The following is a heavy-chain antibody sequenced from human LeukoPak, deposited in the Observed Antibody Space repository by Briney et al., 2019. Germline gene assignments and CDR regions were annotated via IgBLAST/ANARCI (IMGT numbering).Heavy chain of an antibody. CDR2: IGGGGLDT. CDR1: GFTFRTYA. V-gene: IGHV3-23*01. D-gene: IGHD3-10*01. J-gene: IGHJ1*01. CDR3: ARAEVLLWFGESPGAEYFQH. Sequence: GGSLRLSCAGSGFTFRTYAMSWVRQAPGKGLEWVSVIGGGGLDTYYADSVKGRFTISRDNSKNTLYLQMNSLRAEDTAVYYCARAEVLLWFGESPGAEYFQHWGQGTLVTVSS.